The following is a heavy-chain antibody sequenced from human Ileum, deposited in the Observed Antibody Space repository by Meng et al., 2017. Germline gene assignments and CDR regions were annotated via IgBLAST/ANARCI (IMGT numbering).Heavy chain of an antibody. CDR1: GWSFGGSS. J-gene: IGHJ4*02. D-gene: IGHD6-13*01. Sequence: GAGLLKRSCARSLSSAVSGWSFGGSSWAGTGKSPGKGLEWIGEINRVGKTHYNPSLKSRITMSVDTSKNQFFLNLTSVTPADTAVYYCARAWSSSWSFLDFWGQGGLVTVSS. CDR3: ARAWSSSWSFLDF. CDR2: INRVGKT. V-gene: IGHV4-34*01.